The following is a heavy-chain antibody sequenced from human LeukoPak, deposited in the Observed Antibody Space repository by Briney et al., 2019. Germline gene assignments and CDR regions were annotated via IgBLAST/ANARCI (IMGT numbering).Heavy chain of an antibody. CDR1: GGSFSGYY. V-gene: IGHV4-34*01. D-gene: IGHD2-15*01. CDR2: INHSGST. CDR3: ARGYCSGGSCYSHGDYFDY. Sequence: SETLSLTCAVYGGSFSGYYWSWIRQPPGKGLEWIGEINHSGSTNYNPSLKSRVTISVDTSKNQFSLKLSSVTAADTAVYYCARGYCSGGSCYSHGDYFDYWGQGILVTVSS. J-gene: IGHJ4*02.